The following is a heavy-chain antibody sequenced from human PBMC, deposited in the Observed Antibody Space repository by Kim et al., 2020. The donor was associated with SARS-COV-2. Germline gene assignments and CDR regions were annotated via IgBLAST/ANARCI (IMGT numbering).Heavy chain of an antibody. D-gene: IGHD4-17*01. V-gene: IGHV4-59*01. CDR3: AREGRYGDYDQYYYYYGMDV. CDR1: GGSISSYY. J-gene: IGHJ6*02. Sequence: SETLSLTCTVSGGSISSYYWSWIRQPPGKGLEWIGYIYYSGSTNYNPSLKSRVTISVDTSKNQFSLKLSSVTAADTAVYYCAREGRYGDYDQYYYYYGMDVWGQGTTVTVSS. CDR2: IYYSGST.